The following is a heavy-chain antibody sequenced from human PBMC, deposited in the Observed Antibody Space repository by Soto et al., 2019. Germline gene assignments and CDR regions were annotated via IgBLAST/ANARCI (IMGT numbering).Heavy chain of an antibody. CDR1: GFTFDDYG. CDR2: INWNGGST. CDR3: ARDLAVLLWFGSGMDV. Sequence: GGSLRLSCAASGFTFDDYGMSWVRQAPGKGLEWVSGINWNGGSTGYADSVKGRFTISRDNAKNSLYLRMNSLRAEDTALYYCARDLAVLLWFGSGMDVWGQGTTVNVSS. D-gene: IGHD3-10*01. J-gene: IGHJ6*02. V-gene: IGHV3-20*04.